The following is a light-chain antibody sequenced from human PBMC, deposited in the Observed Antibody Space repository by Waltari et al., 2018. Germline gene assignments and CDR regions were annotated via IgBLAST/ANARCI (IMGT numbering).Light chain of an antibody. CDR3: QKYDRLPAT. CDR1: PSVSRF. J-gene: IGKJ1*01. V-gene: IGKV3-20*01. CDR2: GAS. Sequence: EIELTQSPGTLSLSPGERGTLSCRGSPSVSRFLAWYQQKPGQAPSLLIYGASTRATGIPDRFGGSGSGTDFSLTISRLEPEDFAVYYCQKYDRLPATFGQGTKVEIK.